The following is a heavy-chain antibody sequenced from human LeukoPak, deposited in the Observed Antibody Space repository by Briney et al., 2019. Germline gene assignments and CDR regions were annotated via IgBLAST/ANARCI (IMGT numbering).Heavy chain of an antibody. Sequence: GESLKISCKGFGYNFTSYWIAWVRQMPGKGLEWMGIIYPGDSGTRYSPSFQGQVTVSADRSINTAYLQWSSLKASDTAMYYRARRDDISSWYSLAYFDYWGQGTLVTVSS. V-gene: IGHV5-51*01. CDR1: GYNFTSYW. CDR3: ARRDDISSWYSLAYFDY. D-gene: IGHD6-13*01. J-gene: IGHJ4*02. CDR2: IYPGDSGT.